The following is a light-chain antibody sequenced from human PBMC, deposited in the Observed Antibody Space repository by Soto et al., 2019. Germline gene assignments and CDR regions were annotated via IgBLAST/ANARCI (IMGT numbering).Light chain of an antibody. V-gene: IGKV3-20*01. CDR2: GAS. J-gene: IGKJ1*01. CDR1: QRISSSY. CDR3: QHYGSSPWT. Sequence: EMVLTQSPGTLSLSPGERATLSCRASQRISSSYLAWYQQQPGQAPKLLIYGASGRATGIPDRFRSSGSGTDFTLTISRLEPEDFAVYYCQHYGSSPWTFGQGTKVDIK.